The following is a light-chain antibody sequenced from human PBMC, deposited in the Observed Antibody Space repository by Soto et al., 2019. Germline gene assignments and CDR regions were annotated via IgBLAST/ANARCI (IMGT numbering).Light chain of an antibody. J-gene: IGKJ1*01. CDR2: GAS. Sequence: IQLTQSPSSLSASVGDRVTITCRASQGISSNLAWYQQKPGRAPKLLIFGASTLQSGVPSRFSGSGSGTDFTLTISSLQPEDFATYFCQQLNSYPPWTFGQGTKVESK. CDR1: QGISSN. V-gene: IGKV1-9*01. CDR3: QQLNSYPPWT.